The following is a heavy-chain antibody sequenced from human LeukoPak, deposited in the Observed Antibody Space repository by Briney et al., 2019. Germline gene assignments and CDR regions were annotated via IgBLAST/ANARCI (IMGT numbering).Heavy chain of an antibody. D-gene: IGHD5-24*01. Sequence: ASVKVSCKASGYTFINFYMHWVRQAPGQGLEWVGLINLSGGSARSEQKFQGRVTMTRDTSTSTFYMELNSLRSDDTAVYYCARDPNLQYYFDYWGQGTLVTVSS. CDR2: INLSGGSA. J-gene: IGHJ4*02. CDR3: ARDPNLQYYFDY. CDR1: GYTFINFY. V-gene: IGHV1-46*01.